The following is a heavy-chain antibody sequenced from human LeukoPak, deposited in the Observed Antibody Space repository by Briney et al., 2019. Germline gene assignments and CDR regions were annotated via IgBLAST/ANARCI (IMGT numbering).Heavy chain of an antibody. CDR1: GFTFSSYS. J-gene: IGHJ4*02. Sequence: PGGSLRLSCAASGFTFSSYSMNWVRQAPGKGLEWVSSISSSSSYIYYADSVKGRFTISRDNAKNSLYLQMNSLRAEDTAVYYCARAVRDYDFWSGYYRGEYTFDYWGQGTLVTFSS. CDR3: ARAVRDYDFWSGYYRGEYTFDY. CDR2: ISSSSSYI. D-gene: IGHD3-3*01. V-gene: IGHV3-21*01.